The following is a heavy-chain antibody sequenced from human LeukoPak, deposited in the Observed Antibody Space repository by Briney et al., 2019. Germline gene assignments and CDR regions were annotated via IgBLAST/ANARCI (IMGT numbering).Heavy chain of an antibody. D-gene: IGHD1-20*01. CDR2: INPSGGST. Sequence: GASVKVSCKASGYAFTSYYMHWVRQAPGQGLEWMGIINPSGGSTSYAQKFQGRVAMTRDTSTSTVYMELSSLRSEDTAVYYCASSGITGFGWYFDLWGRGTLVTVSS. V-gene: IGHV1-46*01. J-gene: IGHJ2*01. CDR3: ASSGITGFGWYFDL. CDR1: GYAFTSYY.